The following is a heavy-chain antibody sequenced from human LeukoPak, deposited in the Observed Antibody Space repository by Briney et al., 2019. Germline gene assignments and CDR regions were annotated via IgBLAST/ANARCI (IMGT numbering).Heavy chain of an antibody. CDR2: IYYSGST. J-gene: IGHJ1*01. V-gene: IGHV4-39*07. CDR3: ARSSYGSSGSYEYFQH. Sequence: SETLSLTCTVSGGSISSSSHYWGWIRQPPGKGLEWIGSIYYSGSTYYNPSLKSRVTISVDTSKNQFSLKLSSVTAADTAVYYCARSSYGSSGSYEYFQHWGQGTLVTVSS. CDR1: GGSISSSSHY. D-gene: IGHD3-10*01.